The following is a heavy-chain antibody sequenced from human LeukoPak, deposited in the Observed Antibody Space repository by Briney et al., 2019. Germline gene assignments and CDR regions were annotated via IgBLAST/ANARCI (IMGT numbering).Heavy chain of an antibody. CDR3: ASDNYDSSGYYGFDDY. J-gene: IGHJ4*02. V-gene: IGHV1-69*04. Sequence: GASVKVSCKASGGTFSSYAISWVRQAPGQGLEWMGRIIPILGIANYAQKFQGRVTITADKSTSTAYMELSSLRSEDTAVYYCASDNYDSSGYYGFDDYWGQGTLVTVSS. CDR2: IIPILGIA. CDR1: GGTFSSYA. D-gene: IGHD3-22*01.